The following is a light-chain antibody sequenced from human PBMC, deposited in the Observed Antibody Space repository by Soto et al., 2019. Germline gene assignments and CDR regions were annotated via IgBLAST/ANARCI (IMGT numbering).Light chain of an antibody. CDR1: QSVSSN. J-gene: IGKJ3*01. Sequence: EIVMTQSPATQSVSPGERATLSCRASQSVSSNLAWYQQKPGQAPRLLIYGASTRATGIPARFSGSGSGTEFTLTISSLQSEDFAVYYCQQYNNWPPDTFGPGTKVDIK. CDR3: QQYNNWPPDT. V-gene: IGKV3-15*01. CDR2: GAS.